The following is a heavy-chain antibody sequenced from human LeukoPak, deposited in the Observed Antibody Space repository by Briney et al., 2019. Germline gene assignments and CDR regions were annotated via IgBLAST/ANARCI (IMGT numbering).Heavy chain of an antibody. D-gene: IGHD4-11*01. V-gene: IGHV3-23*01. CDR1: GFTFFTYT. CDR3: AKRPKYSPTRPPVFDP. Sequence: ALLRLSCAASGFTFFTYTISWLRQTPGKRLEWVSAVTGDGENTYYAASMKGRFTFSRDNSKNTLYLQMSSLRDEDTAIYYCAKRPKYSPTRPPVFDPWGQGTLVTVSS. CDR2: VTGDGENT. J-gene: IGHJ5*02.